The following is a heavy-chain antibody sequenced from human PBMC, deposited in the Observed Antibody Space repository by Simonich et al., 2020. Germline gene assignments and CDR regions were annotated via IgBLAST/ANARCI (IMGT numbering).Heavy chain of an antibody. CDR3: ARGGLYFDY. V-gene: IGHV4-59*01. CDR1: GGSISSYY. CDR2: IYYIGDT. Sequence: QVQLQEAGPGLVKPSETLSLTCTVSGGSISSYYWSWIRTPPGKGQEWIGYIYYIGDTNYNPSLKSRVTISVDTSKNQFSLKLSSVTAADTAVYYCARGGLYFDYWGQGTLVTVSS. J-gene: IGHJ4*02. D-gene: IGHD2-15*01.